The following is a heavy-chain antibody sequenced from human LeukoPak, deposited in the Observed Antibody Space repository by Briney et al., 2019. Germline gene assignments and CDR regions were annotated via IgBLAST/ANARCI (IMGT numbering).Heavy chain of an antibody. D-gene: IGHD5-24*01. Sequence: GASVKVSCKASGYTFTGYYMHWVRQAPGQGLEWMGWIDPNSGGTNYAQKFQGRVTMTRDTSISTAYMELSRLRSDDTAVYYCARVGVEMAPHFDYWGQGNLVTVSS. CDR1: GYTFTGYY. J-gene: IGHJ4*02. CDR3: ARVGVEMAPHFDY. V-gene: IGHV1-2*02. CDR2: IDPNSGGT.